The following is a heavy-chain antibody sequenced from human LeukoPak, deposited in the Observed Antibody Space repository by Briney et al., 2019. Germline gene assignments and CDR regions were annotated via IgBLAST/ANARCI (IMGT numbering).Heavy chain of an antibody. J-gene: IGHJ4*02. V-gene: IGHV3-30*18. CDR3: AKDPSSGDYGDRYYFDY. CDR2: ISFDGSNK. Sequence: GGSLRLSCAAPGLTFSTYGMHWVRQAPGKGLEWVAVISFDGSNKYYADSVKGRFTISRDNSKSTLYLQMNSLRAEDTAVYYCAKDPSSGDYGDRYYFDYWGQGTLVTVSS. CDR1: GLTFSTYG. D-gene: IGHD4-17*01.